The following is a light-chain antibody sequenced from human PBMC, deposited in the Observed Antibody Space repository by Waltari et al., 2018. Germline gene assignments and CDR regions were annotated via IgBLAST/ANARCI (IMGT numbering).Light chain of an antibody. V-gene: IGKV3-11*01. J-gene: IGKJ5*01. Sequence: EIVLTQSPATLSLSPGERATLSGRASQSVSIYLAWYQHKPGQAPRLLIDAASNRATGIPARFSVSGSGTYFTLTMSSLEPEDFAVYYCQQRSNWPPTFGQGTRLEIK. CDR3: QQRSNWPPT. CDR2: AAS. CDR1: QSVSIY.